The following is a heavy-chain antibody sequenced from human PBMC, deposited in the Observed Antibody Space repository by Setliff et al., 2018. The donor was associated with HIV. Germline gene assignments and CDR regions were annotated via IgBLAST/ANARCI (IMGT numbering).Heavy chain of an antibody. CDR2: VYSTGSI. CDR1: GGSMRRFY. CDR3: ARAEGDAYNSLPYFDS. Sequence: LSLTCTVSGGSMRRFYWTWIRQPPGKGLEWIGFVYSTGSINYSPSFRGRLTISLETSENQFSLHLTSVTAADTAVYYCARAEGDAYNSLPYFDSWGPGALVTVSS. J-gene: IGHJ4*02. D-gene: IGHD1-1*01. V-gene: IGHV4-59*01.